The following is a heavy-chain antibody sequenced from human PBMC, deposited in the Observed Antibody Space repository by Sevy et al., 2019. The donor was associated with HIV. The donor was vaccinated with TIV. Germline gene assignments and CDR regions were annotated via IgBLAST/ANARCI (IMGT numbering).Heavy chain of an antibody. CDR2: ISSSSRTI. Sequence: GGSLRLSCAASGFTFSSYSMNWVRQAPGKGLEWVSYISSSSRTIYYADFVKGGFTISRDNAKNSLYLTMNSLRAEDTAVYYCARDPYYDFWSGYRERGRAGMDVWGQGTTVTVS. CDR1: GFTFSSYS. V-gene: IGHV3-48*01. J-gene: IGHJ6*02. D-gene: IGHD3-3*01. CDR3: ARDPYYDFWSGYRERGRAGMDV.